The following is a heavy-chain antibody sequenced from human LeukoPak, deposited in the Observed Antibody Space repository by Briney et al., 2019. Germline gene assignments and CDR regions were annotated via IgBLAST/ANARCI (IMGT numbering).Heavy chain of an antibody. J-gene: IGHJ5*02. V-gene: IGHV4-61*02. CDR3: ARDLGYGSVWFDP. CDR1: GGSISSGSYY. CDR2: IYTSGST. Sequence: SETLSLTCTVSGGSISSGSYYWSWIRQPAGTGLEWIGRIYTSGSTNYNPSLKSRVTISVDTSKNQFSLKLSSVTAADTAVYYCARDLGYGSVWFDPWGQGTLVTVSS. D-gene: IGHD3-10*01.